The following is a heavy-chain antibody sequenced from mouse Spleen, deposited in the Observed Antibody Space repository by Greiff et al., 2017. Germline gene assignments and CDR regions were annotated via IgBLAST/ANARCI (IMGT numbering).Heavy chain of an antibody. D-gene: IGHD2-3*01. CDR1: GFTFSDYY. Sequence: EVKLVESGGGLVKPGGSLKLSCAASGFTFSDYYMYWVRQTPEKRLEWVATISDGGSYTYYPDSVKGRFTISRDNAKNNLYLQMSSLKSEDTAMYYCARDRMVTTKFAYWGQGTLVTVSA. CDR3: ARDRMVTTKFAY. J-gene: IGHJ3*01. V-gene: IGHV5-4*02. CDR2: ISDGGSYT.